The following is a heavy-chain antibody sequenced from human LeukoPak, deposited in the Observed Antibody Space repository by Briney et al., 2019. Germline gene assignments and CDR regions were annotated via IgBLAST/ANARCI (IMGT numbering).Heavy chain of an antibody. Sequence: GGSLRLSCAASRFTFSSSAMSWVRQAPGKGLEWVSGISESGGSTYYADSVKGRFTSSRDNSKNTLYLQMNSLRAEDTAAYYCAKGSFWGQGTLVTVSS. CDR2: ISESGGST. CDR1: RFTFSSSA. J-gene: IGHJ4*02. CDR3: AKGSF. D-gene: IGHD3-10*01. V-gene: IGHV3-23*01.